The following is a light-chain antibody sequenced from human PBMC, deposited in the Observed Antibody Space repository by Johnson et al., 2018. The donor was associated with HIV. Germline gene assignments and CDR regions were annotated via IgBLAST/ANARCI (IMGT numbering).Light chain of an antibody. CDR3: GTWDSSLSAYV. CDR1: SSNIGNNY. CDR2: DNN. J-gene: IGLJ1*01. Sequence: QSVLTQPPSVSAAPGQKVTISCSGSSSNIGNNYVSWYQQLPGTAPKLLIYDNNKRPSGIPDRFSGSKSGTSATLGITGLQTGDEADYYCGTWDSSLSAYVFATRTKATVL. V-gene: IGLV1-51*01.